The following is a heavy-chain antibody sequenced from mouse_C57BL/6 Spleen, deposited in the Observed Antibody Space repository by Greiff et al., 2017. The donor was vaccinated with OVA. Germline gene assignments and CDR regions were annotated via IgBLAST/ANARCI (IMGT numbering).Heavy chain of an antibody. CDR2: IYPGSGST. V-gene: IGHV1-55*01. Sequence: QVQLQQPGAELVKPGASVKMSCKASGYTFTSYWITWVKQRPGQGLEWIGDIYPGSGSTNYTEKFKSKDTLTVDTSSSTAYMQLSSLTSEDSAVYYCAREDYYGSNPWFAYWGQGTLVTVSA. CDR3: AREDYYGSNPWFAY. CDR1: GYTFTSYW. J-gene: IGHJ3*01. D-gene: IGHD1-1*01.